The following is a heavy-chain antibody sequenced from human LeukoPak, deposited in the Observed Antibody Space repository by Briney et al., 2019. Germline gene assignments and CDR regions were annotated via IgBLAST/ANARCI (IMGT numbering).Heavy chain of an antibody. D-gene: IGHD3-16*01. J-gene: IGHJ4*02. CDR1: TFTFMSST. CDR2: ISSSSDYI. Sequence: GGSLRLSCSASTFTFMSSTLNWVRQAPGKGLEWVSSISSSSDYIYYADSVKGRFTISRDNSRNTLFLQMNSLKADDTAVYYCAKGGGGVLASWGQGTLVTVSS. CDR3: AKGGGGVLAS. V-gene: IGHV3-21*04.